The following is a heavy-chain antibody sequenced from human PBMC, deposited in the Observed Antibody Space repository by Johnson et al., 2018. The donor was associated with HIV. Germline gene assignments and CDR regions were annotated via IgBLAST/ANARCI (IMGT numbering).Heavy chain of an antibody. CDR3: ARGRKDIEAADGLDNDAFDM. CDR2: ISYGGGKK. Sequence: QVQLVESGGGLVQPGGSLRLSCAASGFTFSSYWMSWVRQAPGKGLQWVAVISYGGGKKYYGDSVEGRFTISKDISKNTLYLQMDSLRPEDTAVYYCARGRKDIEAADGLDNDAFDMWGQGTLVTVSS. J-gene: IGHJ3*02. V-gene: IGHV3-30*03. D-gene: IGHD5-12*01. CDR1: GFTFSSYW.